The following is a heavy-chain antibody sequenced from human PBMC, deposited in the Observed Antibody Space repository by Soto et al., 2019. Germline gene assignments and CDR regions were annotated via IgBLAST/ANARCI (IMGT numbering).Heavy chain of an antibody. J-gene: IGHJ6*02. D-gene: IGHD3-3*01. Sequence: GALRLSCAASGFTFSSYAMSWVRQAPGKGLEWVSAISGSGGSTYYADSVKGRFTISRDNSKNTLYLQMNSLRAEDTAVYYCASGVYSGPITIFGVVKFYGMDVWGQGTTVTVSS. CDR3: ASGVYSGPITIFGVVKFYGMDV. V-gene: IGHV3-23*01. CDR2: ISGSGGST. CDR1: GFTFSSYA.